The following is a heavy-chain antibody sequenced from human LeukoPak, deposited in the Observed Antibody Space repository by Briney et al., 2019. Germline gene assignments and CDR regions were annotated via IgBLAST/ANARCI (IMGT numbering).Heavy chain of an antibody. V-gene: IGHV3-30*02. CDR2: IRYDGSSK. CDR3: AKDSAYYYDSSGSTFDY. D-gene: IGHD3-22*01. Sequence: PGGSLRLSCAASGFTFSSYGMHWGRQAPGKGLEGGTFIRYDGSSKYYADSVKGRFTISRDNAKNSLYLQMNSLRAEDSALYYCAKDSAYYYDSSGSTFDYWGQGTLVTVSS. CDR1: GFTFSSYG. J-gene: IGHJ4*02.